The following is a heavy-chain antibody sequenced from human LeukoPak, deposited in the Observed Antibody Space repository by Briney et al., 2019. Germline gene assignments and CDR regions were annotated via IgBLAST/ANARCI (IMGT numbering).Heavy chain of an antibody. Sequence: GGSLRLSCAASGFTVSSNFMSWVRQAPGKGLEWVTVIYSDGTTYFADSVKGRFTISRDNSKNTLYLHMNSLRVEDTAVYYCARDYPSFDYWGQGTLVTDSS. CDR1: GFTVSSNF. V-gene: IGHV3-53*01. CDR3: ARDYPSFDY. CDR2: IYSDGTT. J-gene: IGHJ4*02.